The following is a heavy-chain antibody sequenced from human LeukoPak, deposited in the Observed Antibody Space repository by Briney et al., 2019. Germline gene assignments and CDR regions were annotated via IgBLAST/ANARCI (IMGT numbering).Heavy chain of an antibody. CDR3: ATEGL. V-gene: IGHV3-21*01. CDR1: GITFSSYN. CDR2: ITYFKDYK. Sequence: PGGSLRLSCEVSGITFSSYNMHWVRQVPGKGLEWVSFITYFKDYKEYADSVKGRFTISRDNAKNSVYLEMKRLRVEDTAVYFCATEGLWGRGTLVTVSS. J-gene: IGHJ2*01.